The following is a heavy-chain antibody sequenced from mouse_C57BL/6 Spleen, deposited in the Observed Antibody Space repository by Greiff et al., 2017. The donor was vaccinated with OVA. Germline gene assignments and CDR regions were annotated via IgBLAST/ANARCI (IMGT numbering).Heavy chain of an antibody. CDR2: INPNNGGT. Sequence: EVQLQQSGPELVKPGSSLQMSCKASGYTFTDYYMHWVKQSHGKSLEWIGYINPNNGGTSYNQKFKGKATLTVNKSSSTAYMELRSLTSEDSAVYYCARGPGWYFDVWGTGTTVTVSS. CDR1: GYTFTDYY. CDR3: ARGPGWYFDV. J-gene: IGHJ1*03. V-gene: IGHV1-22*01.